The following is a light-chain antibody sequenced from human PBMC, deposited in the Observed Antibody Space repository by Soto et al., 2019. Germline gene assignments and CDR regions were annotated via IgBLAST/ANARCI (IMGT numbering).Light chain of an antibody. CDR3: HLYGASPPT. CDR2: DAS. CDR1: QSVSSY. J-gene: IGKJ1*01. Sequence: EIVLTQSPATLSLSPGERATLSCRASQSVSSYLAWYQQKPGQAPRLLIYDASNRATGIPARFSASGSGTDFTLTISRLEPEDSAVFYCHLYGASPPTFGQGTKVDI. V-gene: IGKV3-11*01.